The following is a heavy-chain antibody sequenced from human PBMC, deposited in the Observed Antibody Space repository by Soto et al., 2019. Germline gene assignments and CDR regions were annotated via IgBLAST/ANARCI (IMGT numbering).Heavy chain of an antibody. CDR3: ARGLSEYYDFWSGPENPYYYYGMDV. J-gene: IGHJ6*02. D-gene: IGHD3-3*01. Sequence: SETLSLTCTVSGGSISSGGYYWSWIRQHPGKGLEWIGYIYYSGSTYYNPSLKSRVTISVDTSKNQFSLKLSSVTAADTAVYYCARGLSEYYDFWSGPENPYYYYGMDVWGQGTSVTVSS. V-gene: IGHV4-31*03. CDR1: GGSISSGGYY. CDR2: IYYSGST.